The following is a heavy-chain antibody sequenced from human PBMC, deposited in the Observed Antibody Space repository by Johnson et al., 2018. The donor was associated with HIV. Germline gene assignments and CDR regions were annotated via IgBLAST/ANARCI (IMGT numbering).Heavy chain of an antibody. CDR2: TTYDGTNK. D-gene: IGHD5-18*01. V-gene: IGHV3-30*04. J-gene: IGHJ3*01. CDR1: GFTFSSYA. Sequence: QVQLVESGGGVVQPGRSLRLSCAASGFTFSSYAMHWVRQAPGKGLEWVAVTTYDGTNKYYADSVKGRFTISRDNSKNTLYLQMNRLRAEDTAVYYCARLPSGYSRDGFNVWGQGTMVTLSS. CDR3: ARLPSGYSRDGFNV.